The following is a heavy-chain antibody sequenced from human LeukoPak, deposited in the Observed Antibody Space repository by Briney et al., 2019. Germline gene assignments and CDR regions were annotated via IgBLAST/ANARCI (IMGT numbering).Heavy chain of an antibody. CDR3: ARGSEYFQH. J-gene: IGHJ1*01. CDR1: GFSFSTYA. V-gene: IGHV3-66*01. CDR2: IYSGGNT. Sequence: GGSLRLSCTASGFSFSTYAMSWVRQAPGKGLEWVSIIYSGGNTFHADSVKARFSISRDESRDTVYLQMNNLTAEDTAVYYCARGSEYFQHWGRGTLVTVSS.